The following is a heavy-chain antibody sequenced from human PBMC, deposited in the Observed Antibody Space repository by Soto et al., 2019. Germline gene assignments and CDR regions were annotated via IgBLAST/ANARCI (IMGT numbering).Heavy chain of an antibody. CDR1: EFTFNSYA. V-gene: IGHV3-23*01. CDR3: AKDARDTGGNSGIDY. J-gene: IGHJ4*02. CDR2: IIGSGAIT. D-gene: IGHD2-21*02. Sequence: GGSLRLSCVAPEFTFNSYAMSWVRQAPGMGLEWVSSIIGSGAITYYADSVKGRFTISRDNSKSTLYLQMNSLRVEDTALYYCAKDARDTGGNSGIDYWGQGTLVTVSS.